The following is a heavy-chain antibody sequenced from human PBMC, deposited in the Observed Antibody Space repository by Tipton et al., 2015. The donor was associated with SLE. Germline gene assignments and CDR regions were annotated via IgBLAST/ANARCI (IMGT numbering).Heavy chain of an antibody. V-gene: IGHV4-59*08. CDR2: IYYSGST. D-gene: IGHD3-10*01. J-gene: IGHJ4*02. Sequence: TLSLTCTVSGGSISSYYWSWIRQPPGKGLEWIGYIYYSGSTNYNPSLKSRVTISVDTSKNQFSLKLSSVTAADTAVYYCTRHDYFASGRVYWGQGTLATVSS. CDR3: TRHDYFASGRVY. CDR1: GGSISSYY.